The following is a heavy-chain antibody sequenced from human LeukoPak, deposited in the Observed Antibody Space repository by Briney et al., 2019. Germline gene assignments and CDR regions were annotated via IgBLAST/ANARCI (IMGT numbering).Heavy chain of an antibody. CDR1: GFTFSSYS. V-gene: IGHV3-48*04. D-gene: IGHD2-2*01. CDR3: ARDQGSTSSGPTGDAFDI. Sequence: GGSLRLSCAASGFTFSSYSMNWVRQAPGKGLEWVSYISSSSSTIYYADSVKGRFTISRDNAKNSLYLQMNSLRAEDTAVYYCARDQGSTSSGPTGDAFDIWGQGTMVTVSS. J-gene: IGHJ3*02. CDR2: ISSSSSTI.